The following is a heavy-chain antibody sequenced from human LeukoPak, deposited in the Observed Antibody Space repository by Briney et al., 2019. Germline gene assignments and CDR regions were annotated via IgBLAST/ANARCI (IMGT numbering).Heavy chain of an antibody. Sequence: GGSLRLSCAASGFNVSNNYMTWVRQAPGKGLEWVANIKHDGSEKNYVDSVKGRFTISRDNAKNSLYLQMNSLRAEDTAVYYCATPLDYYDRSDSHQGGDWGQGTLVTVSS. D-gene: IGHD3-22*01. V-gene: IGHV3-7*03. CDR2: IKHDGSEK. CDR1: GFNVSNNY. CDR3: ATPLDYYDRSDSHQGGD. J-gene: IGHJ4*02.